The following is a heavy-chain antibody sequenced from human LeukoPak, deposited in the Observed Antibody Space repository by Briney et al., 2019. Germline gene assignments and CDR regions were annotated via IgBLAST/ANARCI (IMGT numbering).Heavy chain of an antibody. CDR3: ARPRSGADHDY. J-gene: IGHJ4*02. Sequence: GESLKIPCKGSGYSFTSYWIGWVRQMPGKGLEGMGIIYPGDSDTRYSPSFQGQVTISADKPISTAYLQWSSLKDSHTFMYYCARPRSGADHDYWGQGTLVTVSS. CDR2: IYPGDSDT. V-gene: IGHV5-51*01. D-gene: IGHD1-26*01. CDR1: GYSFTSYW.